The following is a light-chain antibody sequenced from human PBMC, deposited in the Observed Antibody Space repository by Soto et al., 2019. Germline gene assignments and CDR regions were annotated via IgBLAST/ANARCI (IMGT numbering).Light chain of an antibody. V-gene: IGKV2-24*01. J-gene: IGKJ4*01. CDR3: MQATRFPFT. CDR2: KIS. Sequence: DIVLTQTPLSSPVTLGQPASISCTSSQSLVHTDGKTYLSWLQQRAGQPPRLLIYKISGRLSGVPDRITGSGAGTDFTLKISRVEAEDVGTYYCMQATRFPFTFGGGTKVEIK. CDR1: QSLVHTDGKTY.